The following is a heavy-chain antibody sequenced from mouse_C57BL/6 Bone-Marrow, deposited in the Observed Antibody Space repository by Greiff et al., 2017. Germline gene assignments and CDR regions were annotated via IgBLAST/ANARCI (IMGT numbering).Heavy chain of an antibody. D-gene: IGHD1-1*01. J-gene: IGHJ4*01. Sequence: EVHLVESGGDLVKPGGSLKLSCAASGFTFSSYGMSWVRQTPDKRLEWVATISSGGSYTYYPDSVKGRFTISRDNAKNTLYLQMSSLKSEDTAMYYCARRGDGSTYYAMDYWGQGNSVTVSS. CDR1: GFTFSSYG. CDR2: ISSGGSYT. CDR3: ARRGDGSTYYAMDY. V-gene: IGHV5-6*01.